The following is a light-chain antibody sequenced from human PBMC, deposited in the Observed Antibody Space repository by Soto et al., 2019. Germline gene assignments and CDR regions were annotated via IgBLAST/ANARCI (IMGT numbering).Light chain of an antibody. Sequence: QSVLTQPASVSWSPGQSITISCTGTSSDFGGYNYVSWYQQHPGKAPKLMIYDVSNRPSGVSNRFSGSKSGNTASLTISGLQAEDEADYYCSSYTSSSTYYVFGTGTKVTVL. J-gene: IGLJ1*01. CDR1: SSDFGGYNY. CDR3: SSYTSSSTYYV. V-gene: IGLV2-14*01. CDR2: DVS.